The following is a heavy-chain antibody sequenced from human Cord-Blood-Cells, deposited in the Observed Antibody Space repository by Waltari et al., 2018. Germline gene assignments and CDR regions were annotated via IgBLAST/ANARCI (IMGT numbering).Heavy chain of an antibody. Sequence: QVQLQQWGAGLLKPSETLSLTCAVYGGSFSGYYWSWIRQPPGKGLEWIGEINHSGSTNYNPSLKSRVTISVDTSKNPVALKLSSVTAADTAVYYCARGRWDIVVVVAALWYFDLWGRGTLVTVSS. J-gene: IGHJ2*01. V-gene: IGHV4-34*01. CDR1: GGSFSGYY. D-gene: IGHD2-15*01. CDR2: INHSGST. CDR3: ARGRWDIVVVVAALWYFDL.